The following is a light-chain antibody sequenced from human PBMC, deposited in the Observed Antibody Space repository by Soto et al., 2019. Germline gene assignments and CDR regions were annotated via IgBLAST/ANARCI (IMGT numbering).Light chain of an antibody. J-gene: IGKJ1*01. V-gene: IGKV3-11*01. CDR2: DAS. CDR1: QSVSSY. Sequence: EIVFTQSPATLSLSPGERATLSCRASQSVSSYLAWYQQKPGQAPSLLIYDASNRATGIPARFSGSGSGTDFTLTISSLEPEDFAVYYCQQRSNWPRGTFGQGTKVEIK. CDR3: QQRSNWPRGT.